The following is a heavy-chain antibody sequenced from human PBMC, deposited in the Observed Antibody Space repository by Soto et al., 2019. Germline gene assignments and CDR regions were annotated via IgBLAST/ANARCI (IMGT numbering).Heavy chain of an antibody. Sequence: GGSLRLSCAASGFTVSSNYMSWVRQAPGKGLEWVSVIYSGGSTYYADSVKGRFTISRDNSKNTLYLQMNSLRAEDTAVYYCARDRGGSDGYSYGSDYYYYMDVWGKGTTVTVSS. J-gene: IGHJ6*03. V-gene: IGHV3-66*01. CDR3: ARDRGGSDGYSYGSDYYYYMDV. CDR2: IYSGGST. D-gene: IGHD5-18*01. CDR1: GFTVSSNY.